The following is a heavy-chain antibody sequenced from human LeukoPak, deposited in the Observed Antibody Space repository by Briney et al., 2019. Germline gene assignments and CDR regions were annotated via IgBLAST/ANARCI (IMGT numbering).Heavy chain of an antibody. D-gene: IGHD1-14*01. CDR3: ATVQTGENWFDP. J-gene: IGHJ5*02. CDR1: GGSISSYY. CDR2: IYYSGST. Sequence: SETLSLTCTVSGGSISSYYWSWIRQPPGKGLEWIGYIYYSGSTNYNPSLKSRVTISVDTSKNQFSLKLTSVTAADTAVYYCATVQTGENWFDPWGQGTLVTVSS. V-gene: IGHV4-59*12.